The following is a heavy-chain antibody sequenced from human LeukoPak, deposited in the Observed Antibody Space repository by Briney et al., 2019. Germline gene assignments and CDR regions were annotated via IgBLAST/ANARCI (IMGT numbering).Heavy chain of an antibody. J-gene: IGHJ4*02. Sequence: GGSLRLSCEGSGFTFSTSWMDWVRQAPGKGLQWVANIKPDGSDKYYAESVRGRFTISRDNAKNSLYLEMNSLTADDTAVYYCAKAGGSMWYSPQFDYWGPGTPVTVSS. V-gene: IGHV3-7*04. D-gene: IGHD6-13*01. CDR3: AKAGGSMWYSPQFDY. CDR1: GFTFSTSW. CDR2: IKPDGSDK.